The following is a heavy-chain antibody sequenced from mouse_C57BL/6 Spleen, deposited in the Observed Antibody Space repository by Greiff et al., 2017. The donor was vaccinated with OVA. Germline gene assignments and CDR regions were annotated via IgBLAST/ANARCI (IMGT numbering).Heavy chain of an antibody. D-gene: IGHD2-5*01. J-gene: IGHJ2*01. CDR1: GYSITSGYY. Sequence: ESGPGLVKPSQSLSLTCSVTGYSITSGYYWNWIRQFPGNKLEWMGYISYDGSNNYNPSLKNRISITRDTSKNQFFLKLNSVTTEDTATYYCAREESYYSNSYYFDYWGQGTTLTVSS. CDR2: ISYDGSN. V-gene: IGHV3-6*01. CDR3: AREESYYSNSYYFDY.